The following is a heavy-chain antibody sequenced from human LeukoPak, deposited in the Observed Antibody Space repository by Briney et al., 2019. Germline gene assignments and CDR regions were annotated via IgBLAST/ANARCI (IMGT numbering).Heavy chain of an antibody. CDR2: MYLSGTT. Sequence: SGTLSLTCTASGDSINSLDLWSWVRQPPGKGLEWIGEMYLSGTTHSNPSVKSRVTISIDKSKNQFFLNLSSVTAADTAVYYCAGLVGRYSSGLYYYYFDYWGQGTLVTVSS. CDR3: AGLVGRYSSGLYYYYFDY. J-gene: IGHJ4*02. CDR1: GDSINSLDL. V-gene: IGHV4-4*02. D-gene: IGHD3-22*01.